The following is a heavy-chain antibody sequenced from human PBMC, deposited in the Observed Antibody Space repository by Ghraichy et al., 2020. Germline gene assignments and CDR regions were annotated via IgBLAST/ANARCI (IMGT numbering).Heavy chain of an antibody. CDR2: ISGSGGST. CDR1: GFTFSSYA. Sequence: GGSLRLSCAASGFTFSSYAMSWVRQAPGKGLEWVSAISGSGGSTYYADSVKGRFTISRDNSKNTLYLQMNSLRAEDTAVYYCAKPDGPVQGVIPPRGYFDSWCHESLVAVSS. CDR3: AKPDGPVQGVIPPRGYFDS. J-gene: IGHJ4*03. D-gene: IGHD3-10*01. V-gene: IGHV3-23*01.